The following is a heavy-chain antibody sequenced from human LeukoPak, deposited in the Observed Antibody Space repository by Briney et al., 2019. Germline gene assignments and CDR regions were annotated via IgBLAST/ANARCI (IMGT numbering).Heavy chain of an antibody. D-gene: IGHD3-16*01. V-gene: IGHV3-11*01. CDR3: ARDPDTSSKVDF. J-gene: IGHJ4*02. CDR2: ISQSGSAL. CDR1: GFAFSDHC. Sequence: PGGSLRLSCAASGFAFSDHCMSWVRQTPGKGLEWISYISQSGSALYYGDSVKGRFTISRDNTKKSLYLQMDSLRAEDTAVYYCARDPDTSSKVDFWGQGTLVTVSS.